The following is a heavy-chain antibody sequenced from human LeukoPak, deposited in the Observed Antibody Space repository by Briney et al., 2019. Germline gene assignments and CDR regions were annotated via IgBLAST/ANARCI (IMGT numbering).Heavy chain of an antibody. CDR3: ARGGGYSSGYLI. V-gene: IGHV4-61*08. Sequence: KSSETLSLTCTVSGGSISNSGYYWSWIRQPPEKGLEWIGYISYSGTTNYNPSLKSRVAISVDTSKNQFSLRLSSVTAADTAIYYCARGGGYSSGYLIWGQGILVTVSS. CDR2: ISYSGTT. D-gene: IGHD3-10*01. J-gene: IGHJ4*02. CDR1: GGSISNSGYY.